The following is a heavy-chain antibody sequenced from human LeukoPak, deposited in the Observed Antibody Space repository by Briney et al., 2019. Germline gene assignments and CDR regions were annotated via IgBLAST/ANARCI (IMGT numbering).Heavy chain of an antibody. J-gene: IGHJ3*02. CDR1: GGSVSRGTYY. CDR2: IYTSGRT. CDR3: ASQTLTDDAFDI. D-gene: IGHD1-20*01. V-gene: IGHV4-61*02. Sequence: PSETLSLTCTVSGGSVSRGTYYWKWIRQPAQKGLEWIGRIYTSGRTNYNPSLKSRVTISVDTSKNQFSLKLTSVSAADTAVDYCASQTLTDDAFDIWGQGTMVTVSS.